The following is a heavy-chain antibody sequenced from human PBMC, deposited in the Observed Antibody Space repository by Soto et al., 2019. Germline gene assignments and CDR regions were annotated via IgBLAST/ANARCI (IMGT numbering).Heavy chain of an antibody. J-gene: IGHJ4*02. D-gene: IGHD6-19*01. V-gene: IGHV4-34*01. Sequence: SETLSLTCAVYGGSFSGYYWSWIRQPPGKGLEWIGEINHSGSTNYNPSLKSRVTISVDTSKNQFSLKLSSVTAADTAVYYCARGCSSGSFDYWGQGTLVTVSS. CDR3: ARGCSSGSFDY. CDR1: GGSFSGYY. CDR2: INHSGST.